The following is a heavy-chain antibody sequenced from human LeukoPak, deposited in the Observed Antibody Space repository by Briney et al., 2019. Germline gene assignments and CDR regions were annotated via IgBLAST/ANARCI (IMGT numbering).Heavy chain of an antibody. D-gene: IGHD3-9*01. CDR1: GFTFSSYW. CDR2: IKQDGSEK. J-gene: IGHJ4*02. CDR3: ARNGDILTADYYYFDY. V-gene: IGHV3-7*01. Sequence: GGSLRLSCAPSGFTFSSYWMSWVRQAPGKGLEWVANIKQDGSEKYYVDSVKGRFTISRDNAKNSLYLQMNSLRAEDTAVYYCARNGDILTADYYYFDYWGQGTLVTVSS.